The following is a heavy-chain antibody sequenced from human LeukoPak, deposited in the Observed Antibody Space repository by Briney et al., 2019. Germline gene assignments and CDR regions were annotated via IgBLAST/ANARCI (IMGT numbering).Heavy chain of an antibody. CDR2: MSPNSGNT. D-gene: IGHD3-10*01. CDR1: GYTFTSYD. Sequence: ASVKVSCKASGYTFTSYDINWVRQATGQGLEWMGWMSPNSGNTGYAQKFQGRVTMTRNTSISTAYMELSSLRSEDTAVYYCASITMVRGVIAAVDPWGQGTLVTVSS. CDR3: ASITMVRGVIAAVDP. V-gene: IGHV1-8*01. J-gene: IGHJ5*02.